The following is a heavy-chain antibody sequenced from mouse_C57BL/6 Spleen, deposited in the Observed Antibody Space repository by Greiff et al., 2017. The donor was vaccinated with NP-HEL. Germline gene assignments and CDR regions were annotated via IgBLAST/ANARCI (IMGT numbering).Heavy chain of an antibody. CDR1: GYTFTSYW. J-gene: IGHJ2*01. V-gene: IGHV1-50*01. CDR3: ARGGGSRDFDY. CDR2: IDPSDSYT. D-gene: IGHD1-1*01. Sequence: QVQLKQPGAELVKPGASVKLSCKASGYTFTSYWMQWVKQRPGQGLEWIGEIDPSDSYTNYNQKFKGKATLTVDTSSSTAYMQLSSLTSEDSAVYYCARGGGSRDFDYWGQGTTLTVSS.